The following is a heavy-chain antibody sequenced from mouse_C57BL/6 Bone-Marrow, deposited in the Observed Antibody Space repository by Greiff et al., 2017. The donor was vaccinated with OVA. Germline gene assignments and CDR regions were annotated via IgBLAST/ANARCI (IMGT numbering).Heavy chain of an antibody. J-gene: IGHJ4*01. Sequence: EVQLQQSGPVLVKPGPSVKISCKASGFTFTDFYMHWVKQSHGKSLEWIGLVYPYNGGTSYNQKFKGKATLTVDTSSSTAFLELNSLASEDAAVYYCARKGEYAAGHYYAMDDWGQGTSVTVSS. V-gene: IGHV1-36*01. D-gene: IGHD5-1*01. CDR3: ARKGEYAAGHYYAMDD. CDR2: VYPYNGGT. CDR1: GFTFTDFY.